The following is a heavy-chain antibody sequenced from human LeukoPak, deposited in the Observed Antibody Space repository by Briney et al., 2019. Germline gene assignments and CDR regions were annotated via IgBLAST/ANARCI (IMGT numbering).Heavy chain of an antibody. J-gene: IGHJ4*02. D-gene: IGHD5-12*01. CDR1: GFTFSSYA. CDR2: ISSNGGST. Sequence: GGSLRLSCSASGFTFSSYAMHWVRQAPGKGLEYVSAISSNGGSTYYADSVKGRFTISRDNSKNTLYLQMNSLRAEDTAVYYCAKHRGYVSTTTHDYWGQGTLVTVSS. CDR3: AKHRGYVSTTTHDY. V-gene: IGHV3-64D*06.